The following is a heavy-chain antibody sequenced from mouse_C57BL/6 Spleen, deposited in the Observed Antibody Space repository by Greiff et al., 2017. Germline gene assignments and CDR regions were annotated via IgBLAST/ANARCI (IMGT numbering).Heavy chain of an antibody. J-gene: IGHJ4*01. D-gene: IGHD1-1*01. V-gene: IGHV14-2*01. CDR3: ARGLFYYNGSKDYAMDY. CDR2: IGPEAGET. Sequence: VQLKQSGAELVKPGASVKLSCTASGFNIKDYYMHWVQQRPEQGLEWLGWIGPEAGETKYAPKFQGKATITADTSSNTAYLQLSSLTSEDTAVSYCARGLFYYNGSKDYAMDYWGQGTSVTVSS. CDR1: GFNIKDYY.